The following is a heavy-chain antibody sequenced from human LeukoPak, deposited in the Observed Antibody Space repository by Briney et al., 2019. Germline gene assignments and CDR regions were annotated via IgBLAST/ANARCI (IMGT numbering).Heavy chain of an antibody. V-gene: IGHV4-59*12. D-gene: IGHD1-26*01. CDR2: IYYSGST. J-gene: IGHJ4*02. Sequence: PSETLSLTCTVSGDSISSYYCSWIRQPPGKGLEWIGYIYYSGSTSYNPSLKSRVTISVDTSKNQFSLKLSSVTAADTAVYYCARLWVGAKAGRFDYWGQGTLVTVSS. CDR3: ARLWVGAKAGRFDY. CDR1: GDSISSYY.